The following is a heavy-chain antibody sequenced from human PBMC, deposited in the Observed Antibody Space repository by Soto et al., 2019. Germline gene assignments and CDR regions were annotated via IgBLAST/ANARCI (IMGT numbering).Heavy chain of an antibody. J-gene: IGHJ4*02. CDR3: ARVWYSNSALDY. CDR1: GFTFSSYG. D-gene: IGHD4-4*01. CDR2: IWYDGSNK. Sequence: GGSLRLSCAASGFTFSSYGMDWVRQAPGKGLEWVAVIWYDGSNKYYADSMKGRFTISRDNSKNTLYLQMNSLRAEDTAVYYCARVWYSNSALDYWGQGTLVTVSS. V-gene: IGHV3-33*01.